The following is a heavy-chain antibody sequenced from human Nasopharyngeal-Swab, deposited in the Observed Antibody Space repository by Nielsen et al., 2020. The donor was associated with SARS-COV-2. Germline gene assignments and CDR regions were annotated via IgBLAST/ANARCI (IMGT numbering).Heavy chain of an antibody. J-gene: IGHJ4*02. V-gene: IGHV3-30*03. Sequence: GESLKISCAASGFTFSSYGMHWVRQAPGKGLEWVAVISYDGSNKYYADSVKGRFTISRDNSKNSLYLQMNSLRAEDTAVYYCARVGSRPMVRGALNDFDYWGQGTLVTVSS. CDR2: ISYDGSNK. D-gene: IGHD3-10*01. CDR3: ARVGSRPMVRGALNDFDY. CDR1: GFTFSSYG.